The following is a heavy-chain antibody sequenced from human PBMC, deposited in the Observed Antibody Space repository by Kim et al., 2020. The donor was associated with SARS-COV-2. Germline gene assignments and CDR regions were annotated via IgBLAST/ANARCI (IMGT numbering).Heavy chain of an antibody. D-gene: IGHD3-10*01. J-gene: IGHJ5*02. Sequence: SETLSLTCAVYGGSFSGYYWSWIRQPPGKGLEWIGEINHSGSTNYNPSLKSRVTISVDTSKNQFSLKLSSVTAADTAVYYCARASPRRWFGELSNLNWFDPWGQGTLVTVSS. CDR1: GGSFSGYY. V-gene: IGHV4-34*01. CDR2: INHSGST. CDR3: ARASPRRWFGELSNLNWFDP.